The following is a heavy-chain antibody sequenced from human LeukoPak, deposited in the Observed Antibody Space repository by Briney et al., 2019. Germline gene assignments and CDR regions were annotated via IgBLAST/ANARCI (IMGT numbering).Heavy chain of an antibody. CDR3: ARGGGYDSNWFDP. CDR1: GFTFSSYE. J-gene: IGHJ5*02. D-gene: IGHD5-12*01. CDR2: ISSSGSTI. Sequence: GGSLRLSCAASGFTFSSYEMNWVRQAPGKGLEWVSYISSSGSTIYYADSVKGRFTISRDNAKNSLYLQMNSLRAEDTAVYYCARGGGYDSNWFDPWGQGTLVTVSS. V-gene: IGHV3-48*03.